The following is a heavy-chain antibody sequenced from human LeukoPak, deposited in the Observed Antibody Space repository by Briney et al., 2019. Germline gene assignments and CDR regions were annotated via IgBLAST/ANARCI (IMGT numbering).Heavy chain of an antibody. CDR1: GFTFDDYA. CDR2: ISWNSGSR. D-gene: IGHD6-13*01. J-gene: IGHJ6*02. Sequence: GRSLSLSCAASGFTFDDYAVHWVRQAPGKGLEWVSGISWNSGSRGYADSVKGRFTISRDNAKNSLYLQMNSLRAEDTALYYCAKVAETGYYYYGMDVWGQGTTVTVSS. V-gene: IGHV3-9*01. CDR3: AKVAETGYYYYGMDV.